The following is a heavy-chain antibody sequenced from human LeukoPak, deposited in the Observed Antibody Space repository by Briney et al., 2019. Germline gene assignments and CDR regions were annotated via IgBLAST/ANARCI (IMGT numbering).Heavy chain of an antibody. CDR2: INPNSGGT. V-gene: IGHV1-2*02. CDR3: ARDPTTVAVAADYYMDV. CDR1: GYTFTSYY. Sequence: ASVKVSCKASGYTFTSYYMHCVRQAPGQPPEWMGWINPNSGGTNYAQKFQGRVTMTRGTSISTAYMELSRLRSDDTAVYYCARDPTTVAVAADYYMDVWGKGTTVTVSS. D-gene: IGHD6-19*01. J-gene: IGHJ6*03.